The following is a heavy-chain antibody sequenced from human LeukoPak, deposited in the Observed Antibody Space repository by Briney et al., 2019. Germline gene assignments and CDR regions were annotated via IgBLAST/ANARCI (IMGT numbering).Heavy chain of an antibody. D-gene: IGHD4-23*01. V-gene: IGHV4-59*01. CDR2: IYYSGST. CDR1: GGSFSGYY. Sequence: SETLSLTCAVYGGSFSGYYWSWIRQPPGKGLEWIGYIYYSGSTNYNPSLKSRVTISVDTSKNQFSLKLSSVTAADTAVYYCARVVATVVRGWFDPWAREPWSPSPQ. J-gene: IGHJ5*02. CDR3: ARVVATVVRGWFDP.